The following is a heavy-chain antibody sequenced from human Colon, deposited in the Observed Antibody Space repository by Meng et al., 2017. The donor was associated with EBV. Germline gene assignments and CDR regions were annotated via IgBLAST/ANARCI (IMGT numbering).Heavy chain of an antibody. J-gene: IGHJ4*02. V-gene: IGHV4-31*03. CDR3: ARGPSRWLQFSFDY. CDR1: GGSISSGGYY. D-gene: IGHD5-24*01. CDR2: IYYSGST. Sequence: VAPQEAGPGLVKPSQTPSLPRTVSGGSISSGGYYWSWIRQHPGKGLEWIGYIYYSGSTYYNPSLKSRVTISIDTSKNQFSLKLSSVTAADTAVYYCARGPSRWLQFSFDYWGQGTLVTVSS.